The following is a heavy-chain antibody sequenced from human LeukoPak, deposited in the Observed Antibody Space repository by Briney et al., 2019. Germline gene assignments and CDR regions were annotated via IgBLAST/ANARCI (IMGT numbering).Heavy chain of an antibody. CDR3: ARVGGSGASNWFDP. CDR2: ISGSGGGT. Sequence: PGGSLRLSCAASGFTFSSYATSWVRQAPGKGLEWVSSISGSGGGTYYADSVKGRFTLSRDNAKKSLYLQMHSLRAEDTAVYYCARVGGSGASNWFDPWGQGTLVTVSS. D-gene: IGHD3-10*01. V-gene: IGHV3-23*01. J-gene: IGHJ5*02. CDR1: GFTFSSYA.